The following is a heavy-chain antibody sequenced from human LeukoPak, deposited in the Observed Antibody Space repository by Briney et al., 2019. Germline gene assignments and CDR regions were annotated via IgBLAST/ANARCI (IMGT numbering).Heavy chain of an antibody. CDR2: INSDGSSI. CDR3: AREARVSGYDFDC. J-gene: IGHJ4*02. CDR1: GFTFSSYC. D-gene: IGHD5-12*01. Sequence: PGGSLRLSCAASGFTFSSYCMNWVRQAPGKGLVWVSRINSDGSSITYADSVKGRFTISRDNAKNTLYLQMNSLRVEDTAVYYCAREARVSGYDFDCWGQGTLVTVSS. V-gene: IGHV3-74*03.